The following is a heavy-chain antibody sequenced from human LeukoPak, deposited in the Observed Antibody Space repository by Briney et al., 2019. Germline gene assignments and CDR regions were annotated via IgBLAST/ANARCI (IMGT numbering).Heavy chain of an antibody. CDR2: IIGSGDST. V-gene: IGHV3-23*01. CDR3: AKGRGGTVTSGFNY. J-gene: IGHJ4*02. CDR1: GFIFNNYA. Sequence: GGSLRLSCAASGFIFNNYAMKWVRQAPGKGLEWVSGIIGSGDSTYYADSVKGRFNISRDNPKNTLFLQTNSLRAEDTAVYYCAKGRGGTVTSGFNYWGQGTLVTVSS. D-gene: IGHD4-17*01.